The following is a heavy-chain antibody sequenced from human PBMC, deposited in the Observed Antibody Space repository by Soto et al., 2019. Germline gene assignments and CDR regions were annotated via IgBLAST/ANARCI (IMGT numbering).Heavy chain of an antibody. Sequence: GGSLRLSCAASGLNFRSYAMHWVRKTPGKGLEWVAVISYDGSNKYYADSVKGRFTISRDNSKNTLYLQMNSLRAEDTAVYYCARPLWRDDYNWGYFDLWGRGTLVTVSS. D-gene: IGHD4-4*01. CDR3: ARPLWRDDYNWGYFDL. CDR1: GLNFRSYA. CDR2: ISYDGSNK. V-gene: IGHV3-30-3*01. J-gene: IGHJ2*01.